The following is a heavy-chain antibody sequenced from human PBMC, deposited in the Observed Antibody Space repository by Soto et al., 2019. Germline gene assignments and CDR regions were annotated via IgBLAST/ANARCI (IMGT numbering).Heavy chain of an antibody. CDR2: IYYSGST. Sequence: SETLSLTCTVSGGSISSSSYYWGWIRQPPGKGLEWIGSIYYSGSTYYNPSLKSRVTISVDTSKNQFSLKLSSVIAADTAVYYCAREVRGDGMDVWGQGTTVTVSS. D-gene: IGHD3-10*01. V-gene: IGHV4-39*01. CDR3: AREVRGDGMDV. CDR1: GGSISSSSYY. J-gene: IGHJ6*02.